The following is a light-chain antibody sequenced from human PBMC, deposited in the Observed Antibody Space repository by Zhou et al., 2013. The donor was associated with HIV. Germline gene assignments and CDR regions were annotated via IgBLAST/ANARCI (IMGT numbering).Light chain of an antibody. CDR3: LQDYGYPRT. CDR2: AAS. V-gene: IGKV1-12*01. Sequence: DIQMTQSPSSVSASVGDRVTITCRASQGISSWLAWYQQKPGKAPTLLIYAASSLQSGVPSRFSGSGTGTDFTLTITNLQPEDFATYYCLQDYGYPRTFGQGTSVE. J-gene: IGKJ1*01. CDR1: QGISSW.